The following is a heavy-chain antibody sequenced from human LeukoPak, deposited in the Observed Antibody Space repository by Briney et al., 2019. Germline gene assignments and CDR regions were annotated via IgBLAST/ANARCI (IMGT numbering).Heavy chain of an antibody. CDR2: ISGSGGST. J-gene: IGHJ3*01. CDR3: AKGGLIAVAGFY. D-gene: IGHD6-19*01. CDR1: GFTFGSYA. V-gene: IGHV3-23*01. Sequence: GGSLSLSCAASGFTFGSYAMSWVRQAPGKGVEWVSAISGSGGSTYYADSVKGRFTISRDNSKNTLYLQMNSLRAEDTAVYYCAKGGLIAVAGFYWGQGTMVTVSS.